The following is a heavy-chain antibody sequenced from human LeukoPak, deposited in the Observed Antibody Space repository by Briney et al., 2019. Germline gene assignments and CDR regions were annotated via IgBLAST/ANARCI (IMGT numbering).Heavy chain of an antibody. CDR2: ICNDGNS. J-gene: IGHJ4*01. CDR3: ARHMWEPSSDPLDY. CDR1: GGSVSSHDYC. V-gene: IGHV4-39*01. D-gene: IGHD1-14*01. Sequence: PSETLSLTCTVSGGSVSSHDYCWAWVRQPPGKGLDFIGIICNDGNSYYNPSLRSRVTISKDTSKNEFSLSLSSVTAADTAVYFCARHMWEPSSDPLDYWGQGTLVTVSS.